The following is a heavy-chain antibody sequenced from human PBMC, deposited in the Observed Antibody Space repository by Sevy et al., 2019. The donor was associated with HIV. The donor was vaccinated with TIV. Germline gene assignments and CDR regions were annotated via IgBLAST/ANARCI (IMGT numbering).Heavy chain of an antibody. CDR3: ARDRGRGEVALDL. CDR2: INSSSNTL. J-gene: IGHJ5*02. D-gene: IGHD3-10*01. Sequence: GGSLRLSCAASGFRFRDYRMNWVRQAPGKGLEWVSYINSSSNTLNYAGSVKGRFTISRDNGRNSLYLQINSLRHEDTAVYYCARDRGRGEVALDLWGQGTLVTVSS. V-gene: IGHV3-48*02. CDR1: GFRFRDYR.